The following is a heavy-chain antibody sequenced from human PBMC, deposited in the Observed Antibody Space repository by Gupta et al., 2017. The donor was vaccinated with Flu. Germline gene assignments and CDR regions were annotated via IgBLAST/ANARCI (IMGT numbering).Heavy chain of an antibody. CDR1: GGSISGYF. V-gene: IGHV4-59*01. D-gene: IGHD6-6*01. CDR3: AREGAARHYFDY. CDR2: VHYSGST. J-gene: IGHJ4*02. Sequence: QVHLQESGPGLVRPSETLSLTCIVSGGSISGYFWSWIRQPPGKGLEWIGYVHYSGSTNYNPSLKSGATISVDTSENQFSLELSSVTAADTAVYFCAREGAARHYFDYWGQGTLVTVSS.